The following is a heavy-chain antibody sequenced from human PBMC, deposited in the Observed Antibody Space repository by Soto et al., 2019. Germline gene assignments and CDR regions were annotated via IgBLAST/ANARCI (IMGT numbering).Heavy chain of an antibody. J-gene: IGHJ6*02. CDR3: ARVMGYCSGGSCYSQHYYYGMDV. D-gene: IGHD2-15*01. Sequence: QVQLVQSGAEVKKPGSSVKVSCKASGGTFSSYAISWVRQAPGQGLEWMGGIIPIFGTANYAQKFQGRVTITADKSTITAYMELSSLRSEDTAVYYCARVMGYCSGGSCYSQHYYYGMDVWGQGTTVTVSS. CDR2: IIPIFGTA. CDR1: GGTFSSYA. V-gene: IGHV1-69*06.